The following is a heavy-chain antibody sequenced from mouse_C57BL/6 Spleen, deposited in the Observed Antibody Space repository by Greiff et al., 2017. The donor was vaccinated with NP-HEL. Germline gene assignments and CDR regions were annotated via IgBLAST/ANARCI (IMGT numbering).Heavy chain of an antibody. V-gene: IGHV5-4*01. CDR3: ARDRDSRGNYFDY. D-gene: IGHD3-3*01. Sequence: EVKLMESGGGLVKPGGSLKLSCAASGFTFSSYAMSWVRQTPEKRLEWVATISDGGSYTYYPDNVKGRFTISRDNAKNNLYLQMSHLKSEDTAMYYCARDRDSRGNYFDYWGQGTTLTVSS. J-gene: IGHJ2*01. CDR2: ISDGGSYT. CDR1: GFTFSSYA.